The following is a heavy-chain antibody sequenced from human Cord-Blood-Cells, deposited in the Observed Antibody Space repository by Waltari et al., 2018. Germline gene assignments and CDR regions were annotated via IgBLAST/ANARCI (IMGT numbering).Heavy chain of an antibody. CDR2: ISYDGSNK. J-gene: IGHJ4*02. V-gene: IGHV3-30*18. Sequence: VVQPGRSLRLSCAASGFTFSSYGMHWVRQAPGKGLEWVAVISYDGSNKYYADSVKGRFTISRDNSKNTLYLQMNSLRAEDTAVYYCAKVSGSYYELDYWGQGTLVTVSS. CDR3: AKVSGSYYELDY. D-gene: IGHD1-26*01. CDR1: GFTFSSYG.